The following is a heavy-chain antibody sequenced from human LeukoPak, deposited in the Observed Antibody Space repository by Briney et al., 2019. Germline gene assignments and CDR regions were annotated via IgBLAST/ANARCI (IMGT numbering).Heavy chain of an antibody. Sequence: GGSLRLSCAASGFTFSSYWMHRVRQAPGKGLVWVSRINSDGSSTGYADSVKGRFTISRDNAKNTLYLQMNSLRAEDTAVYYCARAGDYYGSGSYPDYWGQGALVTVSS. D-gene: IGHD3-10*01. V-gene: IGHV3-74*01. J-gene: IGHJ4*02. CDR2: INSDGSST. CDR3: ARAGDYYGSGSYPDY. CDR1: GFTFSSYW.